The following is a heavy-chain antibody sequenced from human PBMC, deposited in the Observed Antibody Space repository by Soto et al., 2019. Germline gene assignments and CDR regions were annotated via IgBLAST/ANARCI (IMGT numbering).Heavy chain of an antibody. V-gene: IGHV3-53*02. CDR2: IYTAGGT. J-gene: IGHJ5*02. Sequence: EVQLVETGGGLIQPGGSLRLSCAASGFTVSNTYMTWVRQPPGKGLECVSVIYTAGGTNYADSVKGRFIISRDNSKNTLYLQMNCLRAEDTAVYYCARALPVAKGGFDPWGQGTQVTVSS. CDR3: ARALPVAKGGFDP. CDR1: GFTVSNTY. D-gene: IGHD2-2*01.